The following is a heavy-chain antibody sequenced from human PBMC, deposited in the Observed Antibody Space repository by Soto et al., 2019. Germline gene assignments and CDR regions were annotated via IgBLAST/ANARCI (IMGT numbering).Heavy chain of an antibody. J-gene: IGHJ6*03. CDR3: AREGSGSFYYMDV. D-gene: IGHD3-10*01. V-gene: IGHV4-59*01. Sequence: SETLSLTCTVSGGFISSYYWSWIRQPPGKGLEWIGYIYYSGSTNYNPSLKSRVTISVDTSKNQFSLKLSPVTAADTAVYYCAREGSGSFYYMDVWGKGTTVTVSS. CDR1: GGFISSYY. CDR2: IYYSGST.